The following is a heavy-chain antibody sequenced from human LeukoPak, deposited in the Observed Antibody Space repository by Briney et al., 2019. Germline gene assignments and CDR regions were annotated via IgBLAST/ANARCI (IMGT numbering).Heavy chain of an antibody. CDR1: GYTFTGYY. V-gene: IGHV1-2*02. Sequence: ASVKVSCKASGYTFTGYYMHWVRQAPGQGLEWMGWINPNSDGTNYAQKFQGRVTMTRDTSISTAYMELSRLRSDDTAVYYCARGGVVPAAPSDYWGRGTLVTVSS. CDR2: INPNSDGT. J-gene: IGHJ4*02. CDR3: ARGGVVPAAPSDY. D-gene: IGHD2-2*01.